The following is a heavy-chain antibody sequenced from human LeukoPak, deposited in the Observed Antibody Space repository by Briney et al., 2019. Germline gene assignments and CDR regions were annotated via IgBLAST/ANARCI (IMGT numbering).Heavy chain of an antibody. Sequence: VASVKVSCKASGGTFSSYAISWVRQAPGQGLEWMGGIIPIFGTANYAQKFQGRVTITTDESTSTAYMELSSLRSEDTAVYYCARGAGGRITIFGVANPLDYWGQGTLVTVSS. J-gene: IGHJ4*02. CDR3: ARGAGGRITIFGVANPLDY. V-gene: IGHV1-69*05. D-gene: IGHD3-3*01. CDR1: GGTFSSYA. CDR2: IIPIFGTA.